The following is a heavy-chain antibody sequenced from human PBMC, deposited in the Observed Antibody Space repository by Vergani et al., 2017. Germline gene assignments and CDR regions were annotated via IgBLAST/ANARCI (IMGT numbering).Heavy chain of an antibody. CDR2: ISGQNFRT. Sequence: QVQLVQSGAEVKKPGASVKVSCKASGYTFSTYGISWVRQAPGQGLEWVSGISGQNFRTHYADSVKGRFTISRDDSKNTVYLQINSLRAEDTAFYYCADLYGDDGFSPFWGQGTLVTVSS. D-gene: IGHD2-21*01. V-gene: IGHV1-18*01. CDR3: ADLYGDDGFSPF. J-gene: IGHJ4*02. CDR1: GYTFSTYG.